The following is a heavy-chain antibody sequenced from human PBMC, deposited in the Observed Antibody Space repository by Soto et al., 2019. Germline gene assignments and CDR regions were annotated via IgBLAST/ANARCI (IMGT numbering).Heavy chain of an antibody. CDR3: AKFKNSYYYGLDV. J-gene: IGHJ6*02. CDR2: INQSGGT. CDR1: GGSFSGYY. Sequence: SETLSLTCGVYGGSFSGYYWSWVRQPPGKGLEWIGAINQSGGTNYNPSLKSRVTISVDTSKNQFSLSLSSVTAADTAIYYCAKFKNSYYYGLDVWGPGTEVTVSS. V-gene: IGHV4-34*01.